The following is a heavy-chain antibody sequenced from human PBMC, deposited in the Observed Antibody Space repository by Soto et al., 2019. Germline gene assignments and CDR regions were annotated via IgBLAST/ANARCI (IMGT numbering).Heavy chain of an antibody. J-gene: IGHJ4*02. V-gene: IGHV5-10-1*01. CDR3: ARQIYDSDTGPNCQYYFDS. CDR1: GYSFAGYW. D-gene: IGHD3-22*01. Sequence: GESLKISCKGSGYSFAGYWITWVRQKPGKGLERMVRIDPSDSQTYYSPSFRGHVTISATKSITTVFLQWSSPRASDTAMYYCARQIYDSDTGPNCQYYFDSWGQGTPVTVSS. CDR2: IDPSDSQT.